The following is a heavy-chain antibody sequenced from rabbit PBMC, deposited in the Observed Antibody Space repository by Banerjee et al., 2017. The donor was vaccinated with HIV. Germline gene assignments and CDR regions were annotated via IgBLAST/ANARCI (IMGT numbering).Heavy chain of an antibody. J-gene: IGHJ6*01. Sequence: QQQLVESGGGLVQPEGSLTLTCKASGFDFSSNAMCWVRQAPGKGPEWIACIYNGDGSTYYASWAKGRFTISKTSSTTVTLQMTSLTAADTATYFCARTPGRKPVDGLALWGPGTLVTVS. CDR1: GFDFSSNA. V-gene: IGHV1S47*01. CDR2: IYNGDGST. CDR3: ARTPGRKPVDGLAL. D-gene: IGHD3-1*01.